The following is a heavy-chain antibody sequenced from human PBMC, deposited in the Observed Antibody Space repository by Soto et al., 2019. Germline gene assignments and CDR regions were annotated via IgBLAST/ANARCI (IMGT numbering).Heavy chain of an antibody. V-gene: IGHV4-30-4*01. D-gene: IGHD2-15*01. CDR3: ARGYCSGGSCSWLPFDD. J-gene: IGHJ4*02. CDR1: GGSISSGDYY. Sequence: SETLSLTCTVSGGSISSGDYYWSWIRQPPGKGLEWIGYIYYSGSTYYNPSLKSRVTISVDTSKNQFSLKLSSVTAADTAVYYCARGYCSGGSCSWLPFDDWGQGTLVTVSS. CDR2: IYYSGST.